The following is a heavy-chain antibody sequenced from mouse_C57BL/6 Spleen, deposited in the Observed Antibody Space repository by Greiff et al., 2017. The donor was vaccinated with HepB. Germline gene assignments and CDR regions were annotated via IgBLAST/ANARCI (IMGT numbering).Heavy chain of an antibody. CDR2: ISYSGST. CDR1: GYSITSDY. CDR3: ARSPYYYGIAMDY. Sequence: EVQLQQSGPGLAKPSQPLSLTCSVTGYSITSDYWNWIRKFPGNKLEYMGYISYSGSTYYNPSLKSRISITRDTSKNQYYLQLNSVTTEDTATYYCARSPYYYGIAMDYWGQGTSVTVSS. J-gene: IGHJ4*01. D-gene: IGHD1-1*01. V-gene: IGHV3-8*01.